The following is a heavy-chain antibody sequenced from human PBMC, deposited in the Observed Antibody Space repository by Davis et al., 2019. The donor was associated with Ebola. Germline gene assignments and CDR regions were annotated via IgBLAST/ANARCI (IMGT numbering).Heavy chain of an antibody. CDR2: IYYTGFP. V-gene: IGHV4-31*02. CDR3: ARVSSSGSYLFDY. J-gene: IGHJ4*02. D-gene: IGHD3-22*01. Sequence: SCTVSGGSIGSGGYHWSWIRQRPGKGLEWIASIYYTGFPYYNPSLNSRLTISLDTSKNQFYLKVNSVTAADTAVYYCARVSSSGSYLFDYWGRGTLVTVSS. CDR1: GGSIGSGGYH.